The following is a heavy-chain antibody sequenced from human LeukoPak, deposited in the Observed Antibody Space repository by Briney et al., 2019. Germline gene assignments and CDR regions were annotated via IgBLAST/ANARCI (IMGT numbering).Heavy chain of an antibody. CDR2: IKQDGSEK. D-gene: IGHD2-15*01. J-gene: IGHJ3*02. CDR1: GFTFSSYW. V-gene: IGHV3-7*01. Sequence: GGSLRLSCAASGFTFSSYWISWVRQAPGKGLGWVANIKQDGSEKYYVDSVKGRFTISRDNAKNSLHLQMNSLRAEDTAVYYCAGARGYCSGGSCYSYAFDIWGQGTMVTVSS. CDR3: AGARGYCSGGSCYSYAFDI.